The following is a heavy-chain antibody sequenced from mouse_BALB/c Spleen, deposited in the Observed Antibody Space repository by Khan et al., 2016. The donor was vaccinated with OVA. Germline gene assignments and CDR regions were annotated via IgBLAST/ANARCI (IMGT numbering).Heavy chain of an antibody. CDR3: GRISIITVVGFAY. J-gene: IGHJ3*01. CDR1: GYSFTGYY. V-gene: IGHV1-18*01. D-gene: IGHD1-1*01. CDR2: VNPNNGGT. Sequence: VQLKESGPDLVKPGASVKISCKTSGYSFTGYYIHWVKQSQGKSLEWIGRVNPNNGGTTYNQKFKGKAILTVEKSSSTAYVELRSLTSEDSVVYYCGRISIITVVGFAYWGQGTLVTVSA.